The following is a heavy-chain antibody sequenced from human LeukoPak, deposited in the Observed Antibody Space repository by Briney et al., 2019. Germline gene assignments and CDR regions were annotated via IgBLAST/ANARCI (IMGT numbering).Heavy chain of an antibody. CDR3: AGPPSTDRYYFDY. CDR1: GFTLSRYA. Sequence: GGSLRLSCATSGFTLSRYAMHWVRQAPGKGLERVAVISYDGSNKYYADSVKGRFTISRDNSKNTLYLQMNSLRAEDTAVYYCAGPPSTDRYYFDYWGQGTLVTVSS. CDR2: ISYDGSNK. J-gene: IGHJ4*02. V-gene: IGHV3-30*04. D-gene: IGHD4-17*01.